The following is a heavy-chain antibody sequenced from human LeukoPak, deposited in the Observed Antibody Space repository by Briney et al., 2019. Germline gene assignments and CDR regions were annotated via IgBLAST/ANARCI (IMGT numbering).Heavy chain of an antibody. D-gene: IGHD2-15*01. V-gene: IGHV1-46*01. CDR1: GYTFTSYY. Sequence: ASVKVSCKASGYTFTSYYMHWVRQAPGQGLEWMGIINPSGGSTSYAQKFQGRVTMTRDMSTSTVYMELSSLRSEDTAVYYCARGHTYCSGGSCYSGWFDPWGQGTLVTVSS. CDR2: INPSGGST. CDR3: ARGHTYCSGGSCYSGWFDP. J-gene: IGHJ5*02.